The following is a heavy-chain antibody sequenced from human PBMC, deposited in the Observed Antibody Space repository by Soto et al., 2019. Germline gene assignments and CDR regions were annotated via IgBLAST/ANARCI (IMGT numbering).Heavy chain of an antibody. Sequence: SVKVSCKASGGTFSSYAISWVRQAPGQGLEWMGGIIPIFGTANYAEKFQGRVTITTNNSISTAYMELSSLRPEDTAMYYCARWGQTPAAGPNFDYWGQGTLVTVSS. D-gene: IGHD6-13*01. J-gene: IGHJ4*02. CDR1: GGTFSSYA. CDR3: ARWGQTPAAGPNFDY. CDR2: IIPIFGTA. V-gene: IGHV1-69*05.